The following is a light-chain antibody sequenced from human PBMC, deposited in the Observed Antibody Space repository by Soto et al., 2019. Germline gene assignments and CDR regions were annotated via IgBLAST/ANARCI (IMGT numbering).Light chain of an antibody. J-gene: IGKJ4*01. CDR3: QQRSNWPLT. CDR1: QSVSSS. Sequence: EIVMTQSPATLSVSPGDRATLSCRASQSVSSSLAWYQQKPGQAPRLLILGASNRATGIPARFSGSGSGTDFTLTISSLEPEDFAVYYCQQRSNWPLTFGGGTKVDIK. CDR2: GAS. V-gene: IGKV3-11*01.